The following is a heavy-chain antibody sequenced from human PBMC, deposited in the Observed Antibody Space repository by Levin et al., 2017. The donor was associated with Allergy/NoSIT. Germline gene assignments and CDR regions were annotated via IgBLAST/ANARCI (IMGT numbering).Heavy chain of an antibody. CDR3: ARKATNSATPCWFDP. D-gene: IGHD2/OR15-2a*01. CDR1: GFTFSSYG. Sequence: GGSLRLSCAASGFTFSSYGMSWVRQAPGKGLEWVSAIRGSDSSTYYSDSVKGRFTISRDNSKNTLHLQMNSLRADDTAIYYCARKATNSATPCWFDPWGQGTRVTVSS. CDR2: IRGSDSST. V-gene: IGHV3-23*01. J-gene: IGHJ5*02.